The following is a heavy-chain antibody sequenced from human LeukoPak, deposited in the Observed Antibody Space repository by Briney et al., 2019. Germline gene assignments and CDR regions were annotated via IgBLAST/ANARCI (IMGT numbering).Heavy chain of an antibody. J-gene: IGHJ3*02. Sequence: PGGPLRLSCTASGFTFSTYAMSWVRQAPGKGLEWVSGISVSSGSTYYADSVKGRFTISRDNSKNTLYLQMNSLRAEDTAVYYCTTSITLIDDAFDIWGQGTMVTVSS. D-gene: IGHD3-22*01. CDR2: ISVSSGST. CDR1: GFTFSTYA. CDR3: TTSITLIDDAFDI. V-gene: IGHV3-23*01.